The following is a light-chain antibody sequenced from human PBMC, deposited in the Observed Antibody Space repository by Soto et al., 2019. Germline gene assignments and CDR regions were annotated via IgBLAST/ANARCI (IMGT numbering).Light chain of an antibody. CDR2: EGS. Sequence: QSVLTQPASVSGSRGQSITISCTGTSSDVGSYDLVSWYQQHPGKAPKLVIYEGSKRPSGVSNRFSGSKSGNTASLTISGLQAEDEADYYCCSYAGSSTLVFGGGTKLTVL. CDR3: CSYAGSSTLV. V-gene: IGLV2-23*01. CDR1: SSDVGSYDL. J-gene: IGLJ2*01.